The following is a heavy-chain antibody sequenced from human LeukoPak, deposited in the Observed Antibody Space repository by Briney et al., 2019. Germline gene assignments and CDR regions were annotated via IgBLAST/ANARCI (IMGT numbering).Heavy chain of an antibody. CDR1: GVSISSSSYF. V-gene: IGHV4-39*07. CDR2: IYYSGRT. D-gene: IGHD5-18*01. CDR3: ARALRGIQPLTLTFDP. J-gene: IGHJ5*02. Sequence: SETLSLTCTASGVSISSSSYFWGWLRQPPGKGLEWIGSIYYSGRTYYNPFLKSRITISVDKSKNQFSLKLSSVTAADTAVYYCARALRGIQPLTLTFDPWGQGTLVTVSS.